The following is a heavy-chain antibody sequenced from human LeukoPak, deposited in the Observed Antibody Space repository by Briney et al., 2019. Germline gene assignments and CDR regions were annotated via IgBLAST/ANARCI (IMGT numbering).Heavy chain of an antibody. CDR2: IIPIFGTA. D-gene: IGHD5-18*01. J-gene: IGHJ4*02. V-gene: IGHV1-69*13. CDR1: GGTFSSYA. Sequence: SVKVSCKASGGTFSSYAISWVRQAPGQGLEWMGGIIPIFGTANYAQKFQGRVTITADEPTSTANMELSSLRSEDTAVYYCATDSYGLRRGFAYWGQGTLVTVSS. CDR3: ATDSYGLRRGFAY.